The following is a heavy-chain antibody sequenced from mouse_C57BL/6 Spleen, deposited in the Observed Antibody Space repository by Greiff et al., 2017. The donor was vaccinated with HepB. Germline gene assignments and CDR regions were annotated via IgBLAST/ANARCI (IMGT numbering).Heavy chain of an antibody. CDR3: TRRLGFDY. V-gene: IGHV1-15*01. D-gene: IGHD4-1*01. J-gene: IGHJ2*01. Sequence: QVHVKQSGAELVRPGASVTLSCKASGYTFTDYEMHWVKQTPVHGLEWIGAIDPETGGTAYNQKFKGKAILTADKSSSTAYMELRSLTSEDSAVYYCTRRLGFDYWGQGTTLTVSS. CDR1: GYTFTDYE. CDR2: IDPETGGT.